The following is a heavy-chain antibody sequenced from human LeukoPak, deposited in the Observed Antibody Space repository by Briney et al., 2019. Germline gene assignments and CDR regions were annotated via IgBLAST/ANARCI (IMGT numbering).Heavy chain of an antibody. CDR3: VRDSGGSYYYPSDY. Sequence: ASVKVSCKTSGYTFIGHYMHWVRHAPGHGLEWMGWFSPKTGGSHFAQKFRGRVAMTTDTSISTAYLELSSLRSDDTAVYYCVRDSGGSYYYPSDYWGQGTLVTVSS. D-gene: IGHD1-26*01. CDR2: FSPKTGGS. J-gene: IGHJ4*02. CDR1: GYTFIGHY. V-gene: IGHV1-2*02.